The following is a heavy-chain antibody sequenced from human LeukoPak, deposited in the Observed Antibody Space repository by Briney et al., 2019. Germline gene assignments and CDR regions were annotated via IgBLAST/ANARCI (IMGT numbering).Heavy chain of an antibody. V-gene: IGHV3-53*01. Sequence: GGSLRLSCAASEFTVSDNYMSWVRQAPGKGLEWVSILYSGGNVYYTDSVKGRFTISRDNSKNTVYLQMNSLRAGDTAVYFCARTTGARTFYFNVMDVWGQGTTVTVSS. CDR2: LYSGGNV. D-gene: IGHD1-1*01. CDR1: EFTVSDNY. J-gene: IGHJ6*02. CDR3: ARTTGARTFYFNVMDV.